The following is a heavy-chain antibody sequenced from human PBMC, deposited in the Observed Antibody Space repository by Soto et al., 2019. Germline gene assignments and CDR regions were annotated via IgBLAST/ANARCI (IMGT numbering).Heavy chain of an antibody. CDR1: SESLSGYY. Sequence: QVQLQQWGAGLLKPSETLSLTCAVNSESLSGYYWSWIRQSPGKGLEWIGEIDGSGNTNYSPSLRSRVAMSVDTSNNHFSLNLNSVSAADTAAYYCVGARGRLVGFDYWGQGTLDTVSS. V-gene: IGHV4-34*01. J-gene: IGHJ4*02. CDR2: IDGSGNT. CDR3: VGARGRLVGFDY. D-gene: IGHD1-26*01.